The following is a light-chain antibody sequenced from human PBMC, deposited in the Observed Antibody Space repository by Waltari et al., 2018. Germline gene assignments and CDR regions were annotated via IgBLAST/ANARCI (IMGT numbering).Light chain of an antibody. J-gene: IGKJ4*01. V-gene: IGKV3-15*01. CDR3: QEYNNWPLT. CDR1: QGVSNN. CDR2: GAS. Sequence: EIVMTQSPATLSVSPGERATLSCRASQGVSNNLAWYQQKSGQAPRLLIYGASTRATGIPARFSGSGSGTEFTLTINSLQSEDFAVYYCQEYNNWPLTFGGGTKVEIK.